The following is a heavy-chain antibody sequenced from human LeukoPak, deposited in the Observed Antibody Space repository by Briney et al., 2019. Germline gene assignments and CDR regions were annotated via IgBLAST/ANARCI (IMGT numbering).Heavy chain of an antibody. CDR1: GFTVSSNY. J-gene: IGHJ4*02. Sequence: GGSLRLSCAASGFTVSSNYMSWVRQAPGKGLEWVSVIYSGGSTYYADSVKGRFTISRDNSKNTLYLQMNSLRAEDTAVYYCAKALTTAYQTLYFDYWGQGTLVTVSS. D-gene: IGHD4-4*01. CDR2: IYSGGST. V-gene: IGHV3-53*01. CDR3: AKALTTAYQTLYFDY.